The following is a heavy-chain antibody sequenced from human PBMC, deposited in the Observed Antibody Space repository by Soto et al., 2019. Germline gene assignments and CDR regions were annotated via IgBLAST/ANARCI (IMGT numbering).Heavy chain of an antibody. J-gene: IGHJ4*02. CDR3: AILSN. V-gene: IGHV3-53*01. D-gene: IGHD6-6*01. CDR2: IYSDGTT. CDR1: GFTVSSNY. Sequence: GSLRLSCAASGFTVSSNYMNWVRQAPGKGLEWLSIIYSDGTTYYADSVKGRFTISRDNFKNTLYLQMNNLRAEDTAVYYCAILSNWGQGTLVTVSS.